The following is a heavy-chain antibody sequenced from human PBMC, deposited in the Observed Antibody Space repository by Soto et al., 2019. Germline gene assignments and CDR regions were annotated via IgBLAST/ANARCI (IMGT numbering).Heavy chain of an antibody. J-gene: IGHJ6*02. CDR3: ASLGRHG. V-gene: IGHV3-21*06. D-gene: IGHD3-16*01. CDR1: GFTFTRYS. Sequence: PGGSLRLSCAASGFTFTRYSMNWVRQAPGKGLEWVSSISSTTNYIYYGDSMKGRFTISRDNAKNSLYLEMNSLRAEDTAVYYCASLGRHGWGQGTTVTVSS. CDR2: ISSTTNYI.